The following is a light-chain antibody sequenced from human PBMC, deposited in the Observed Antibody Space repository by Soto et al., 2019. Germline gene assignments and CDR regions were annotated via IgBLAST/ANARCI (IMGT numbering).Light chain of an antibody. J-gene: IGKJ1*01. Sequence: EIVLTQSPGTLSLSPGERATLSCRASQSVSSNLVWYQQKFGQAPRLLIYGASSRATGIPGRFSGTGSGTDFTLTISRLEPEDFAVYYCQQYGSSPRTFGQGTKVEIK. V-gene: IGKV3-20*01. CDR2: GAS. CDR3: QQYGSSPRT. CDR1: QSVSSN.